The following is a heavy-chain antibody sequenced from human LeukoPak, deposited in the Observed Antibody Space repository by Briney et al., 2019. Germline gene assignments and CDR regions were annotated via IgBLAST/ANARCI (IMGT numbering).Heavy chain of an antibody. V-gene: IGHV3-73*01. CDR1: GFTFSAST. J-gene: IGHJ4*02. Sequence: GGSLILSCAASGFTFSASTIHWVRQTSGKGLEWVGRIRGKANNYATTHAASVEGRFAISRDDSKNTAYLQMNSLKTEDTAVYYCAKDHLAGYSYGGYYFDYWGQGTLVTVSS. D-gene: IGHD5-18*01. CDR3: AKDHLAGYSYGGYYFDY. CDR2: IRGKANNYAT.